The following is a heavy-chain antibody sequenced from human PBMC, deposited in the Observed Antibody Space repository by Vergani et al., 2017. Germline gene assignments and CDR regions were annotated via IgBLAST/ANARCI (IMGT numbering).Heavy chain of an antibody. V-gene: IGHV4-59*01. CDR2: IYYSGST. CDR1: VGPISSYY. D-gene: IGHD2-21*02. J-gene: IGHJ3*02. CDR3: ARNPYCGGDCYSDAFDI. Sequence: QVQLQEPGPGLVRPSETLSLPCPVSVGPISSYYWSWFRQPPGKGLEWIGYIYYSGSTNYNPSLKSRVTISVDTSKNQFSLKLSSVTAADTAVYYCARNPYCGGDCYSDAFDIWGQGTMVTVSS.